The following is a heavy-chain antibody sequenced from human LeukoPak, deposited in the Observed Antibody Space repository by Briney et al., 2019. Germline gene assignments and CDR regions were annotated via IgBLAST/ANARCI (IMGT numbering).Heavy chain of an antibody. Sequence: GGPLRLSCAASGFTFDDYAMHWVRQAPGKGLEWVSGISWNSGSIGYADSVKGRFTISRDNAKNSLYLQMNSLRAEDTALYYCAKGSSWLDIDYWGQGTLVTVSS. CDR1: GFTFDDYA. CDR3: AKGSSWLDIDY. D-gene: IGHD6-13*01. J-gene: IGHJ4*02. V-gene: IGHV3-9*01. CDR2: ISWNSGSI.